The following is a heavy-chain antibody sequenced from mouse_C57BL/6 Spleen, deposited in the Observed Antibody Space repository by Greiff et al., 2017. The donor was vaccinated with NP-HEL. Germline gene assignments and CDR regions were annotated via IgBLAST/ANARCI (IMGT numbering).Heavy chain of an antibody. CDR2: INPNNGGT. D-gene: IGHD2-4*01. V-gene: IGHV1-22*01. J-gene: IGHJ3*01. Sequence: EVQLQQSGPELVKPGASVKMSCKASGYTFTDYNMHWVKQSHGKSLEWIGYINPNNGGTSYNQKFKGKATLTVNKSSSTAYMELRSLTSEDSAVYYCARLGYDYDGGFAYWGQGTLVTVSA. CDR1: GYTFTDYN. CDR3: ARLGYDYDGGFAY.